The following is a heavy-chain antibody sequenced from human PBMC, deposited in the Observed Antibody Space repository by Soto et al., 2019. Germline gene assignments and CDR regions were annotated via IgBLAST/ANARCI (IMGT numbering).Heavy chain of an antibody. D-gene: IGHD3-10*02. Sequence: ASVKVSCKASGVTFNRQDMRWVRQAPGQGLEWMGGIIPMFGTPHYAEKFQDRVTITADESTGTAYLELSSLRSEDTALYYCARSYVQSRPIDYWGQGTLVTVSS. CDR3: ARSYVQSRPIDY. CDR1: GVTFNRQD. CDR2: IIPMFGTP. V-gene: IGHV1-69*13. J-gene: IGHJ4*02.